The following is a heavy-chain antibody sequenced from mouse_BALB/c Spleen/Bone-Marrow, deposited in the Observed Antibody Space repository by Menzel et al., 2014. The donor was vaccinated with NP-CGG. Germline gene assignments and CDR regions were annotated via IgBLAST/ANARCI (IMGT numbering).Heavy chain of an antibody. V-gene: IGHV2-9*02. D-gene: IGHD2-4*01. CDR3: ASPIYYDYPLFAY. J-gene: IGHJ3*01. CDR1: GFSLTSYG. Sequence: LQESGPGLVAPSQSLSITCTVSGFSLTSYGVHLVRQPPGKGLEWLGVIWAGGSTNYNSALMSRLSISKDNSKSQVFLKMNSLQTDDAAMYYCASPIYYDYPLFAYWGQGTLVTVSA. CDR2: IWAGGST.